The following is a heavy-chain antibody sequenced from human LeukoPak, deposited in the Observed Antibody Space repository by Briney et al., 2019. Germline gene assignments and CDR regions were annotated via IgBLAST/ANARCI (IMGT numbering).Heavy chain of an antibody. CDR1: GFTFSSYA. CDR2: ISGSGGST. CDR3: ARDKELGVLLWFGEPPYFDY. Sequence: GGSLRLSCAASGFTFSSYAMSWVRQAPGKGLEWVSAISGSGGSTYYADSVKGRSTLSRDNSKNTLYLQMNSLRAEDTAVYYCARDKELGVLLWFGEPPYFDYWGQGTLVTVSS. J-gene: IGHJ4*02. D-gene: IGHD3-10*01. V-gene: IGHV3-23*01.